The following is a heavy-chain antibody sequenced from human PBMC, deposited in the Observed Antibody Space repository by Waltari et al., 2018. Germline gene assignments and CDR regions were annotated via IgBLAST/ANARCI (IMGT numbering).Heavy chain of an antibody. CDR3: ATYIGASVGTAAFDV. J-gene: IGHJ3*01. Sequence: QLQLQESGPGLVKPSETLSLTCSVSGVSITSNRHYWGWIRQPPGQGLEWIGTMSYIGATYSSPSLQSRVTISRDTSKNQLSLKLGSVTAADTAVYYCATYIGASVGTAAFDVWGQGTMVTVSS. CDR2: MSYIGAT. CDR1: GVSITSNRHY. D-gene: IGHD5-12*01. V-gene: IGHV4-39*01.